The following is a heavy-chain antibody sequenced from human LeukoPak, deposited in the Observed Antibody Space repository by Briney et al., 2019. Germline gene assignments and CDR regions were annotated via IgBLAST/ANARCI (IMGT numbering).Heavy chain of an antibody. CDR2: IHHGGNT. Sequence: SETLSLTCVVSGYSVSSNSYWAWIRQSPGKGLEWIGSIHHGGNTYYNPSLMRRVSMSIDMSKNQCSLDLSSVTAADTAVSYCARWLGNGFDMWGQGTMVTVSS. D-gene: IGHD6-19*01. J-gene: IGHJ3*02. CDR3: ARWLGNGFDM. V-gene: IGHV4-38-2*01. CDR1: GYSVSSNSY.